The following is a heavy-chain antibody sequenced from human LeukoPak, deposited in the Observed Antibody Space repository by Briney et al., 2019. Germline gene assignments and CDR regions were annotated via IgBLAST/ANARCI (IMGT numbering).Heavy chain of an antibody. D-gene: IGHD5-24*01. CDR2: VNPNSGNT. V-gene: IGHV1-8*01. CDR1: GYTFTSYD. J-gene: IGHJ3*02. CDR3: ARGRWLQLLDSFDI. Sequence: ASVKVSCKASGYTFTSYDINWVRHAPGQGLEWMGWVNPNSGNTGYAQKFQGRVTMTRNTSISTAYMELSSLRSEDTAVYYCARGRWLQLLDSFDIWGQGTMVTVSS.